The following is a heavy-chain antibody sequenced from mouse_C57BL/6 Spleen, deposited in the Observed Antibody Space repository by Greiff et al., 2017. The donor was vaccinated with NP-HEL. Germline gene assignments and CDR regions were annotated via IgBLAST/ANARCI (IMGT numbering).Heavy chain of an antibody. CDR2: ISSGSSTI. CDR1: GFTFSDYG. D-gene: IGHD1-1*01. J-gene: IGHJ4*01. Sequence: DVKLVESGGGLVKPGGSLKLSCAASGFTFSDYGMHWVRQAPEKGLEWVAYISSGSSTIYYADTVKGRFTISRDNAKNTLFLQMTSLRSEDTAMYYCAGSSYWYAMDYWGQGTSVTVSS. CDR3: AGSSYWYAMDY. V-gene: IGHV5-17*01.